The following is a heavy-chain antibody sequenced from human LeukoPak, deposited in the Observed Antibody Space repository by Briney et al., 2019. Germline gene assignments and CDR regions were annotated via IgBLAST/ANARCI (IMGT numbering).Heavy chain of an antibody. J-gene: IGHJ6*04. Sequence: GSSVKVSCKASGGTFSSYAISWVRQAPGQGLEWMGGIIPIFGTANYAQKFQGRVTITADESTSTAYMELSSLRSEDTAVYYCARDDYGDALYYYYGMDVWGKGTTVTVSS. D-gene: IGHD4-17*01. CDR3: ARDDYGDALYYYYGMDV. V-gene: IGHV1-69*01. CDR1: GGTFSSYA. CDR2: IIPIFGTA.